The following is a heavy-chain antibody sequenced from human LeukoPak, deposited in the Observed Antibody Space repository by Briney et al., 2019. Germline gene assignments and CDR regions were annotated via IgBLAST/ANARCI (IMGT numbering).Heavy chain of an antibody. Sequence: GESLKISCNGSGYSFNSYWISWVRQMPGKGLEWTGIIYPGDSDTRYSPSFQGQVTISADKSISTAYLQWSSLKASDTAMYYCARLPGIVATIERYFDYWGQGTLVTVSS. CDR3: ARLPGIVATIERYFDY. D-gene: IGHD5-12*01. J-gene: IGHJ4*02. CDR1: GYSFNSYW. V-gene: IGHV5-51*01. CDR2: IYPGDSDT.